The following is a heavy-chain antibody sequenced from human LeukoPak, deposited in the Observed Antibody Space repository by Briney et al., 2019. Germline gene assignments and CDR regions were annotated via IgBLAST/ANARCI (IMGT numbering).Heavy chain of an antibody. Sequence: GGSLRLSCAASGFTFSSYSMTWIRQAPGKGLEWVSYITSSGSSMYYADSVEGRFTISRDNAKNSLYLQTNSLRVEDTAVYYCARDRYGPPDYWGQGTLVTVSS. D-gene: IGHD4-17*01. CDR2: ITSSGSSM. CDR1: GFTFSSYS. V-gene: IGHV3-48*04. CDR3: ARDRYGPPDY. J-gene: IGHJ4*02.